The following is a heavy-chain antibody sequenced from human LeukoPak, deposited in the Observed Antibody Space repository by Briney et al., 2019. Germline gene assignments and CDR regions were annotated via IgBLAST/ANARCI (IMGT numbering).Heavy chain of an antibody. CDR3: AGVEGYSYGYGPFDY. D-gene: IGHD5-18*01. J-gene: IGHJ4*02. CDR2: TYYRSKWYN. Sequence: SQTLSLTCAISGDTVSSYSAAWNWIRQSPSRGLEWLGRTYYRSKWYNDYAEAVKSRISIHPDTSKNQFSLQLTSVTPEDTAVYYCAGVEGYSYGYGPFDYWGQGTLVTASS. CDR1: GDTVSSYSAA. V-gene: IGHV6-1*01.